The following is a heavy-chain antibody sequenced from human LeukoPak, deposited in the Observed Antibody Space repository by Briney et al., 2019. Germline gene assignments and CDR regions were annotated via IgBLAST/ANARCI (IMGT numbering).Heavy chain of an antibody. Sequence: GGSLRLSCAASGFIVDDTYMSWVRQAPGKGLEWVSVVYSGGRTFNADSVEGRFIISRDNSKNTVYLQMNSLRTDDTAVYYCARQATAGLDYWGQGTLVTVSS. CDR3: ARQATAGLDY. CDR2: VYSGGRT. J-gene: IGHJ4*02. D-gene: IGHD6-13*01. V-gene: IGHV3-66*02. CDR1: GFIVDDTY.